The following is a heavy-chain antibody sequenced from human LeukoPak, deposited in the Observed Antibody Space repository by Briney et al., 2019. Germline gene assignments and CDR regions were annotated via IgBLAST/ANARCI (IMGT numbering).Heavy chain of an antibody. CDR3: ARGDYYDSSGYYLPFDY. V-gene: IGHV5-51*01. CDR2: IYPGDSDT. CDR1: GYSFTSYW. Sequence: ESLKISCKGSGYSFTSYWIGWVRQMPGKGLEWMGIIYPGDSDTRYSPSFQGQVTISADKSISTAYLQWSSLKASDTAMYCCARGDYYDSSGYYLPFDYWGQGTLVTVSS. D-gene: IGHD3-22*01. J-gene: IGHJ4*02.